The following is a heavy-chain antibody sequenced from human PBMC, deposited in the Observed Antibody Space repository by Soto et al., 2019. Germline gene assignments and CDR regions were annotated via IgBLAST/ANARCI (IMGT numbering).Heavy chain of an antibody. D-gene: IGHD2-21*02. CDR3: ARVVLLVVTSTYIWLDP. CDR2: IYPGDSDT. V-gene: IGHV5-51*01. CDR1: GYSFTSYW. J-gene: IGHJ5*02. Sequence: GESLKISCKGSGYSFTSYWIGWVRQMRGKGLEWMGIIYPGDSDTRYSPSFQGQVTISADKSISTAYLQWSSLRSDDTAIYYCARVVLLVVTSTYIWLDPWGQGTLVTVSS.